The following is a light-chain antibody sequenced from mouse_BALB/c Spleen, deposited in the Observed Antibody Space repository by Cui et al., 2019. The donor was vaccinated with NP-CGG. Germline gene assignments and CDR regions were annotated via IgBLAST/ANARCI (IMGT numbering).Light chain of an antibody. CDR1: TGAVTTGNY. CDR3: ALWYSNHWV. CDR2: GTN. Sequence: QAVVTQEPALTTSPGETVTLTCRSSTGAVTTGNYANWVQEKPDHLFTGLIGGTNNRAPGVPARFSGSLIGDKAVLTITGAQTEDEAIYFCALWYSNHWVFGGGTKLTVL. J-gene: IGLJ1*01. V-gene: IGLV1*01.